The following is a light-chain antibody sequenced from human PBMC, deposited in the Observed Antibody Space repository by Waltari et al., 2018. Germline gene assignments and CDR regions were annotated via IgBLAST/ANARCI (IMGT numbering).Light chain of an antibody. CDR2: GTS. Sequence: QSVLTQPPSVFGAPGQRVSIPCTGSGSNLGAGYDVPWYQQHPGKAPKLLIYGTSTRPPGVPDRFFGSQSGTSASLAITALQAEDEAEYYCQSYDTSLSVVFGGGTKLTVL. J-gene: IGLJ2*01. V-gene: IGLV1-40*01. CDR3: QSYDTSLSVV. CDR1: GSNLGAGYD.